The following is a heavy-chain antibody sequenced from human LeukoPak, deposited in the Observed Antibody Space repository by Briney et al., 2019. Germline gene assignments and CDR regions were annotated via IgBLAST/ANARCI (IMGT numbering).Heavy chain of an antibody. CDR1: GYTFTSYY. D-gene: IGHD3-3*01. J-gene: IGHJ4*02. V-gene: IGHV1-46*01. CDR2: INPSGGST. CDR3: ASPSYYDFWSGYYPLDY. Sequence: ASVKVSCKASGYTFTSYYMHWVRQAPGQGLEWMGIINPSGGSTSYAQKFQGRVTMTRETSPSTVYMELSSLRSEDTAVYYCASPSYYDFWSGYYPLDYWGQGTLVTVSS.